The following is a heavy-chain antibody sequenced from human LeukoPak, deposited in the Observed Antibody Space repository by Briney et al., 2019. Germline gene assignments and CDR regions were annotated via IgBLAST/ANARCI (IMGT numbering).Heavy chain of an antibody. CDR2: ISSSGNTT. V-gene: IGHV3-48*04. Sequence: GGSLRLSCAASGFIFNSHSMNWVRQAPGKGLEWVSCISSSGNTTYYADSVKGRFTISRDNAEHSLYLQMNSLRLEDTAVYYCARDGGSSWYFDYWGQGTLVTVSS. J-gene: IGHJ4*02. CDR3: ARDGGSSWYFDY. D-gene: IGHD6-13*01. CDR1: GFIFNSHS.